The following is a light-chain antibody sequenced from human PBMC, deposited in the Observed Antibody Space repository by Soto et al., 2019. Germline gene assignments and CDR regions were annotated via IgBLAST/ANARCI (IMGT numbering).Light chain of an antibody. J-gene: IGLJ2*01. Sequence: QSALTQPASVSGSPGQSITISCTGTSSDVGSYNLVSWYQQHPGKAPKLMIYEGSKRPSGVSNRFSGSKSGNTASLTISGLQATDEAYYYCCSYAGSSTSYVVFGRGTKLTVL. CDR1: SSDVGSYNL. CDR2: EGS. V-gene: IGLV2-23*01. CDR3: CSYAGSSTSYVV.